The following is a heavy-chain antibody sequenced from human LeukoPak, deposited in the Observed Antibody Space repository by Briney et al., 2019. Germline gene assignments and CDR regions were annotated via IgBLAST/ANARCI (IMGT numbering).Heavy chain of an antibody. D-gene: IGHD3-22*01. CDR3: ARADSSGYSLDENFDY. J-gene: IGHJ4*02. V-gene: IGHV1-69*04. Sequence: GSSVKVSCKASGGTLSSYALNWVRQAPGQGLEWIGRIIPIFAIVNYAQNFQGRVTITADKSTNTAYTELSSLRFEDTAFYYCARADSSGYSLDENFDYWGQGTLVTVSS. CDR1: GGTLSSYA. CDR2: IIPIFAIV.